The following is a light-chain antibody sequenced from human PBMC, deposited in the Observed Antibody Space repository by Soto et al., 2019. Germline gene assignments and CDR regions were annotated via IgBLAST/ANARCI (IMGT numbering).Light chain of an antibody. V-gene: IGKV3-11*01. CDR2: DAS. CDR3: QQRSNWPPIT. CDR1: QSVSSY. Sequence: ELVLTQSPATLSLSPGERATLSCRASQSVSSYLAWYQQKPGQAPRLLIYDASSRATGIPARFSGSGSGTDFTLTISSLEPEDFAVYYCQQRSNWPPITFGQGTRLEI. J-gene: IGKJ5*01.